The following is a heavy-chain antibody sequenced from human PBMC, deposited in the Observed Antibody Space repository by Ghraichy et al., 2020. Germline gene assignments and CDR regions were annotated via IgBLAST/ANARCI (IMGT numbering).Heavy chain of an antibody. CDR1: GGSFSGYY. CDR3: ARGGEYSYDY. CDR2: INHSGST. V-gene: IGHV4-34*01. Sequence: SETLSLTCAVYGGSFSGYYWSWIRQPPGKGLEWIGEINHSGSTNYNPSLKSRVTISVDTSKNQFSLKLSSVTAADTAVYYCARGGEYSYDYWGQGTLVTVSS. J-gene: IGHJ4*02. D-gene: IGHD3-10*01.